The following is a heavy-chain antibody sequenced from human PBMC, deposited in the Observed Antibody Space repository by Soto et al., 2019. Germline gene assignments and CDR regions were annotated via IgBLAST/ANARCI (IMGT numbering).Heavy chain of an antibody. D-gene: IGHD1-26*01. CDR3: ARQGAASGSASVY. J-gene: IGHJ4*02. V-gene: IGHV4-39*01. CDR1: GGSISSSSYY. Sequence: QLQLQESGPGLVKPSETLSLTCTVSGGSISSSSYYWGWIRQPPGKGLEWIGSIYYSGSTYYNPSLKSRVTISVDTSKNQFSLKLSSVTAADTAVYYCARQGAASGSASVYWGQGTLVTVSS. CDR2: IYYSGST.